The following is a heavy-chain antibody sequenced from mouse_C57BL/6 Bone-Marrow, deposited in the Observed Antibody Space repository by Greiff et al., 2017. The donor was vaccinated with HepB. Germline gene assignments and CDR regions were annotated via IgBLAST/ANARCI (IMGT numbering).Heavy chain of an antibody. J-gene: IGHJ2*01. D-gene: IGHD1-1*01. CDR3: ARYKVVSFDY. V-gene: IGHV1-82*01. CDR2: IYPGDGDT. Sequence: VQLKQSGPELVKPGASVKISCKASGYAFSSSWMNWVKQRPGKGLEWIGRIYPGDGDTNYNGKFKGKATLTADKSSSTAYMQLSSLTSEDSAVYFCARYKVVSFDYWGQGTTLTVSS. CDR1: GYAFSSSW.